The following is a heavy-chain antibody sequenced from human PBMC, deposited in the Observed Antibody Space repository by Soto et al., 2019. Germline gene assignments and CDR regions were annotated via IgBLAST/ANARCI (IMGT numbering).Heavy chain of an antibody. V-gene: IGHV3-74*01. Sequence: VESGGVLVQPGGSLRLSCAASGFTFYRHWMHWVRQAPGEELVWVSRIKTEGSAAAYADSVKGRFTISSDNTKNTFYLRMSSRSAEDTAVYFCVRESRVAAECWGQGTLVT. J-gene: IGHJ4*02. CDR3: VRESRVAAEC. CDR2: IKTEGSAA. CDR1: GFTFYRHW. D-gene: IGHD6-19*01.